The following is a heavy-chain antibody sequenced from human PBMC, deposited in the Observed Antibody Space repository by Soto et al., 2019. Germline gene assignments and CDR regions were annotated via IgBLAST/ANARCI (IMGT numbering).Heavy chain of an antibody. CDR1: GXTFSSYW. Sequence: LRLSFAASGXTFSSYWMSWVRQAPGKGLEWVANIKQDGSEIYYVDSVKGRFTISRDNAKNSLYLQMDSLRAEDTAVYYCARDRLIVGVTASFDYWGQGTLVTVSS. CDR2: IKQDGSEI. J-gene: IGHJ4*02. V-gene: IGHV3-7*01. D-gene: IGHD1-26*01. CDR3: ARDRLIVGVTASFDY.